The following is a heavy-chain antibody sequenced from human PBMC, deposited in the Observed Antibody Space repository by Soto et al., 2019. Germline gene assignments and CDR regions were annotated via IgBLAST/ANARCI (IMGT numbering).Heavy chain of an antibody. CDR3: THVVGVVIGMCV. CDR2: IKSKTDGGTT. D-gene: IGHD3-3*01. J-gene: IGHJ6*02. CDR1: GFTFSNAC. Sequence: EVQLVESGGGLVKPGGSLRLSCAASGFTFSNACMSCVRQAPGKGLEWVGRIKSKTDGGTTDYAAPVKGRFTISREDSKNTMYLQMNSLKTEDTAVYYCTHVVGVVIGMCVWGQGTTVTVCS. V-gene: IGHV3-15*01.